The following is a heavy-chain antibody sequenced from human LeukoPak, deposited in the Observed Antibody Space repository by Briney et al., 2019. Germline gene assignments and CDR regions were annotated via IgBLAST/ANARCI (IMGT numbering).Heavy chain of an antibody. V-gene: IGHV3-30*03. J-gene: IGHJ6*02. D-gene: IGHD2-8*02. Sequence: GGSLRLSCAASGFTFSSYSMNWVRQAPGKGLEWLTVISYHGINKYYADSVKGRFTISRDNSKNMVYLQMNTVRVEDTAVYYCARSTDRRDSGMNVWGQGTTVTVSS. CDR3: ARSTDRRDSGMNV. CDR2: ISYHGINK. CDR1: GFTFSSYS.